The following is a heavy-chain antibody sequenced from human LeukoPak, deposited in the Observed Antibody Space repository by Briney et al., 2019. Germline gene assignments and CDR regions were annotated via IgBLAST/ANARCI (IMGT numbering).Heavy chain of an antibody. V-gene: IGHV1-2*02. CDR2: INPNSGGT. D-gene: IGHD3-3*01. CDR1: GDTFTGYY. J-gene: IGHJ4*02. Sequence: ASVKVSCKASGDTFTGYYMHWVRQAPGQGLEWMGWINPNSGGTNYAQKFQGRVTMTRDTSISTAYMELSRLRSDDTAVYYCARRNEGTIYDFWSGYLSLAEDLSLDYWGQGTLVTVSS. CDR3: ARRNEGTIYDFWSGYLSLAEDLSLDY.